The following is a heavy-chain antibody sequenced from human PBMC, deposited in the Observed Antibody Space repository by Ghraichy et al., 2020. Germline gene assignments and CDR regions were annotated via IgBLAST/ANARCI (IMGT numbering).Heavy chain of an antibody. CDR3: ARAPASSEWMPIGGLDA. CDR2: IYYTGST. Sequence: SQTLSLTCTVSGGSISSGGYYWSWIRQRPGTGLEWIGYIYYTGSTYYNTSLKRRVSISLDTSKNQFSLKLSSVTAADTAVYYCARAPASSEWMPIGGLDAWGQGTTVTVSS. D-gene: IGHD3-3*01. V-gene: IGHV4-31*03. J-gene: IGHJ6*02. CDR1: GGSISSGGYY.